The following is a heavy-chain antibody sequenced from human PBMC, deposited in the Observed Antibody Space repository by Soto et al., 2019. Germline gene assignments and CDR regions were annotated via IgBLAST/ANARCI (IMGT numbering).Heavy chain of an antibody. CDR1: GFIFSDYA. Sequence: PGGSLRLSCAASGFIFSDYAMSWVRRAPGKGLEWVSTISGSGGTTYYTDSVKGRFTISRDNSKNTLFLQMNSLRGEDTAVYYCAKSHVAGRIGSFDFWGQGTLVTVSS. CDR3: AKSHVAGRIGSFDF. D-gene: IGHD2-15*01. J-gene: IGHJ4*02. CDR2: ISGSGGTT. V-gene: IGHV3-23*01.